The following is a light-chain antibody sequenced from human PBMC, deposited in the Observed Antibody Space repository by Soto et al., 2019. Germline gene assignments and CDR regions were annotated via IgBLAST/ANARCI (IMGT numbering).Light chain of an antibody. Sequence: VLTQSPGTLSLSPRERATLSCRASQSVSNNYLAWYQHKPGQAPRLLSYGASNRAPGIPDRFSGSGSGPDFTLPIRRLEPEDFAVYYCQQYAASPRTFGQGTRVEVK. V-gene: IGKV3-20*01. CDR3: QQYAASPRT. J-gene: IGKJ1*01. CDR1: QSVSNNY. CDR2: GAS.